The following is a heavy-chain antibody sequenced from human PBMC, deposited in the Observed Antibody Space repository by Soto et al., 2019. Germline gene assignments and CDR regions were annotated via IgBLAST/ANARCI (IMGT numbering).Heavy chain of an antibody. CDR3: VQPTGWPGFDF. CDR2: IYGGGTT. Sequence: EVQLVESGGGLIQPGGSLRLSCAASGFAVSSKYMTWVRPAPGKGLEWVSVIYGGGTTYYADSVKGRFTISRDTSKNTLYLQMNSLRAEDTAVYYCVQPTGWPGFDFWGQGTLVTVSS. D-gene: IGHD6-19*01. J-gene: IGHJ4*02. V-gene: IGHV3-53*01. CDR1: GFAVSSKY.